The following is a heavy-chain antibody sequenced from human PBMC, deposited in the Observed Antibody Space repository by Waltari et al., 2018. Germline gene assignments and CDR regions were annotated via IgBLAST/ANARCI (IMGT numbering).Heavy chain of an antibody. V-gene: IGHV4-59*01. D-gene: IGHD3-3*01. CDR2: IYYSGST. Sequence: QVQLQESGPGLVKPSETLSLTCTVSGGSISSYYWSWIRQPPGKGLEWIGYIYYSGSTNYNPSLKSRVTISVDTSKNQFSLKLSSVTAADTAVYYCARSREPYYDFWSGSPPIYYFDYWGQGTLVTVSS. CDR3: ARSREPYYDFWSGSPPIYYFDY. J-gene: IGHJ4*02. CDR1: GGSISSYY.